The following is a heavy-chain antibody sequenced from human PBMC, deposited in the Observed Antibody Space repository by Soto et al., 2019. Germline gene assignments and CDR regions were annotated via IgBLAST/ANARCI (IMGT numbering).Heavy chain of an antibody. Sequence: PGESLKISCKGSGYTFTSYWIGWVRQMPGEGLEWMGVIYPGDHETRYSPSFHGKVTISADRSINTAYLQWNSLEASDTAFYFCARSPRSSPYFDYWGQGALVTVS. CDR1: GYTFTSYW. CDR3: ARSPRSSPYFDY. V-gene: IGHV5-51*01. J-gene: IGHJ4*02. D-gene: IGHD6-13*01. CDR2: IYPGDHET.